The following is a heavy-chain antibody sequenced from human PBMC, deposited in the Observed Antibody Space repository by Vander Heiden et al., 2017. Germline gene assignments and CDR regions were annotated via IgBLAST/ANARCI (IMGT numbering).Heavy chain of an antibody. Sequence: QVQLVQSGAEVMKPGASVKVSCKASGYTFTSYYMHWVRQAHGQGREWMGIINHSGGSTSDAQKFQVRVTMTRDTSTSTVYMELSSLGSEDTAVYYCARGQGWLQPFDYWGQGTLVTVSS. V-gene: IGHV1-46*01. J-gene: IGHJ4*02. CDR2: INHSGGST. CDR3: ARGQGWLQPFDY. CDR1: GYTFTSYY. D-gene: IGHD5-12*01.